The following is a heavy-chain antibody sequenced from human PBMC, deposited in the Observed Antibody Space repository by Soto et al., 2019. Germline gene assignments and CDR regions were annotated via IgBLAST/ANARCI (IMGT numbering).Heavy chain of an antibody. CDR2: VYNSGST. CDR3: ARYRREAVAGYTLDN. J-gene: IGHJ4*02. D-gene: IGHD6-13*01. CDR1: GGSISSNY. Sequence: SETLSLTCTVPGGSISSNYWTWIRQPPGKGLEWIGYVYNSGSTNYNPSLKSRVTISEDTSKSQFSLKVNSMTAADTAVYYCARYRREAVAGYTLDNWGQGILVTVSS. V-gene: IGHV4-59*01.